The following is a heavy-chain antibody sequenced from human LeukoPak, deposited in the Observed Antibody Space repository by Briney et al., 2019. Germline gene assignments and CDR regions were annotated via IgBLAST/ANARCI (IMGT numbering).Heavy chain of an antibody. CDR3: ASARDAYNYYYFDY. J-gene: IGHJ4*02. V-gene: IGHV4-59*01. D-gene: IGHD5-24*01. CDR2: IYYSGST. CDR1: GDSISRYY. Sequence: PSETLSLTCTVSGDSISRYYWSWIRQPPGKGLEWIGYIYYSGSTNYNPSLKSRVTISLDTSKNQFSLKLSSVTAADTAVYYCASARDAYNYYYFDYWGQGTLVTVSS.